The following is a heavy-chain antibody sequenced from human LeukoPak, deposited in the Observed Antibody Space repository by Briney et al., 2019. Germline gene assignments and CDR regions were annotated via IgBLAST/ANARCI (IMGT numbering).Heavy chain of an antibody. J-gene: IGHJ4*02. V-gene: IGHV3-9*01. CDR2: ISWSGDRM. CDR1: GFTFEDHV. Sequence: QSGGSLRLSCAASGFTFEDHVMHWVRQAPGKGLEWASSISWSGDRMGYADAVKGRFTISRDNAKNSLFLQMNSLRVEDTALYYCAKDLGGSATTVWGQGTLVTVSS. D-gene: IGHD2-2*01. CDR3: AKDLGGSATTV.